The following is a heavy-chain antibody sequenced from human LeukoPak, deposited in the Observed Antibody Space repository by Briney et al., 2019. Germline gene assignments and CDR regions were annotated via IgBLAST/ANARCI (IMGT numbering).Heavy chain of an antibody. Sequence: GGSLRLSCAASGFTFSSYAMSWVRQAPGKGLEWVSAISGSGGSKYYADSVKGRFTISRDNSKNTLYLQMNSLRAEDTAVYYCAKVVAATLDAFDIWGQGTMVTVSS. CDR1: GFTFSSYA. CDR3: AKVVAATLDAFDI. D-gene: IGHD2-15*01. CDR2: ISGSGGSK. V-gene: IGHV3-23*01. J-gene: IGHJ3*02.